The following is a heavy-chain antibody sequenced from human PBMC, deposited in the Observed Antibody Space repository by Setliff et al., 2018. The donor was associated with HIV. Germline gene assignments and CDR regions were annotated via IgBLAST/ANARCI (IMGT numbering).Heavy chain of an antibody. V-gene: IGHV3-7*03. J-gene: IGHJ4*02. D-gene: IGHD3-3*01. Sequence: GGSLRLSCAASGFTFSSYWMSWVRQAPGKGLEWVANIKQDGSEKYYVDSVKGRFTISRDNAKNSLYLQMNSLRAEDTAVYYCARVRERVTIFGVVRDFDSWGQGTLVTVS. CDR2: IKQDGSEK. CDR1: GFTFSSYW. CDR3: ARVRERVTIFGVVRDFDS.